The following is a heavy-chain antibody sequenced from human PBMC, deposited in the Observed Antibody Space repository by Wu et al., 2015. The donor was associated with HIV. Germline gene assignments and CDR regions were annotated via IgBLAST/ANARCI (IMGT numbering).Heavy chain of an antibody. Sequence: QVQLVQSGAEVKKSGSSVKVSCKASGGTFNTYVISWVRQAPGQGLEWMGRIIPTFGTPSYAQKFQGRVTITADEFTSTTYMELNSLTSDDTAVYYCASPGHCSGGSCSLYNWFDPWGQGTLGHCLL. D-gene: IGHD2-15*01. J-gene: IGHJ5*02. CDR1: GGTFNTYV. CDR3: ASPGHCSGGSCSLYNWFDP. CDR2: IIPTFGTP. V-gene: IGHV1-69*13.